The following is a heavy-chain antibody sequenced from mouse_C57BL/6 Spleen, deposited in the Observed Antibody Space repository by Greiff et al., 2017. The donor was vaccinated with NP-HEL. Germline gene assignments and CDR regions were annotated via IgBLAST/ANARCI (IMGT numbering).Heavy chain of an antibody. D-gene: IGHD3-2*01. CDR1: GYTFTSYW. CDR2: IDPSDSYT. V-gene: IGHV1-69*01. Sequence: QVQLKQPGAELVMPGASVKLSCKASGYTFTSYWMHWVKQRPGQGLEWIGEIDPSDSYTNYNQKFKGKSTLTVDKSSSTAYMQLSSLTSEDSAVYYCARDSSAMDYWGQGTSVTVSS. J-gene: IGHJ4*01. CDR3: ARDSSAMDY.